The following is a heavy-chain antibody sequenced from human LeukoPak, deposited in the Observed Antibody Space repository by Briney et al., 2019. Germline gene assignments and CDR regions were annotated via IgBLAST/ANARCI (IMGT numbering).Heavy chain of an antibody. J-gene: IGHJ4*02. Sequence: GGSLRLSCAWSGFTFGGYGMHWFRQTPGKGLEWVAVIAYDGSRAFYADSVKGRFTISRDNSKNTMSVQMDDLRAEDTAVYYCTRYNNDHFDYCGQGTLVTVSS. V-gene: IGHV3-33*01. CDR1: GFTFGGYG. CDR3: TRYNNDHFDY. D-gene: IGHD1-14*01. CDR2: IAYDGSRA.